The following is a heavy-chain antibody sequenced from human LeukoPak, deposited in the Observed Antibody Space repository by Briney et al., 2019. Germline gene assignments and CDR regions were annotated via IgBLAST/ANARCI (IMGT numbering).Heavy chain of an antibody. D-gene: IGHD3-3*01. V-gene: IGHV3-15*01. CDR2: IKSKTDGGTT. CDR1: GFTFSNAW. CDR3: TTDPHDFWSGYYAVYFDY. J-gene: IGHJ4*02. Sequence: GSLRLSCAASGFTFSNAWMSWVRQAPGKGLEWVGRIKSKTDGGTTDYAAPVKGRFTISRDDSKNTLYLQMNSLKTEDTAVYYCTTDPHDFWSGYYAVYFDYWGQGTLVTVSS.